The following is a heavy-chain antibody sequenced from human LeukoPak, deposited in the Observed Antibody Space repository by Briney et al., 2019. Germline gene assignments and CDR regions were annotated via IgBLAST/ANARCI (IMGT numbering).Heavy chain of an antibody. J-gene: IGHJ6*02. CDR1: GGSISSGGYY. CDR2: IYYSGST. CDR3: ARVRGGYCSSTSCYGPYYYGMDV. Sequence: SETLSLTCTVSGGSISSGGYYWSWIRQHPGTGLEWIGYIYYSGSTYYNPSLKSRVTISVDTSKDQFSLKLSSVTAADTAVYYCARVRGGYCSSTSCYGPYYYGMDVWGQGTTVTVSS. V-gene: IGHV4-31*03. D-gene: IGHD2-2*03.